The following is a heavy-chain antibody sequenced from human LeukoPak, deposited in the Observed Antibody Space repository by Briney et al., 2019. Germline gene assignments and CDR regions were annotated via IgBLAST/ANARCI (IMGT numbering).Heavy chain of an antibody. CDR2: IYYSGST. Sequence: SETLSLTCTVSSGSISSYYWSWIRQPPGKGLEWIAYIYYSGSTNYSPSLKSRVTISLDTSKNHFSLKLSSATAADTAVYYCATYRSSGEFDYWGQGTLVTVSS. CDR1: SGSISSYY. V-gene: IGHV4-59*01. CDR3: ATYRSSGEFDY. D-gene: IGHD3-22*01. J-gene: IGHJ4*02.